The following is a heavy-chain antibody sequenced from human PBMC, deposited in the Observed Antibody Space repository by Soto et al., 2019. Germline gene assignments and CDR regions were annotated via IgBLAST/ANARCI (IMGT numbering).Heavy chain of an antibody. Sequence: GASVKVSCKASGYTFTSYVISWVLQGPGQGLEWMGWISANNGCTNYAQKLQGRVTMTTDTSTSTAYMEMTRLRSDDTAVYYCATRQCSSTSCYDSDYYHYGMDVWGQGTTVTV. CDR1: GYTFTSYV. CDR3: ATRQCSSTSCYDSDYYHYGMDV. CDR2: ISANNGCT. D-gene: IGHD2-2*01. J-gene: IGHJ6*02. V-gene: IGHV1-18*04.